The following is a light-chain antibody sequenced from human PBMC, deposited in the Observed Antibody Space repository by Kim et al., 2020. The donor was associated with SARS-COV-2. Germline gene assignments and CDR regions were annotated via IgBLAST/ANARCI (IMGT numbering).Light chain of an antibody. CDR1: QSVSSN. Sequence: EIVMTQSPATLSVSPGKRATLSCRASQSVSSNLAWYQQKPGQAPRLLIYGASTRATGIPARFSGSGSGTEFTLTISSLQSEDFAVYYCQHRETFGQGTKVDIK. V-gene: IGKV3-15*01. CDR2: GAS. CDR3: QHRET. J-gene: IGKJ1*01.